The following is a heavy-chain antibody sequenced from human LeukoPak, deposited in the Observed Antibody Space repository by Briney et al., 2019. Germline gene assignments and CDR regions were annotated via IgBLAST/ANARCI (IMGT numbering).Heavy chain of an antibody. J-gene: IGHJ4*02. CDR1: GGSFSGYY. Sequence: PSETLSLTCAVYGGSFSGYYWSWIRQPPGKGLEWIGEINHSGSTNYNPSLKSRVTISVDTSKNQFSLKLSSVTAADTAVYYCARRARLTGLTGGFDYWGQGTLVTVSS. CDR3: ARRARLTGLTGGFDY. D-gene: IGHD3-9*01. V-gene: IGHV4-34*01. CDR2: INHSGST.